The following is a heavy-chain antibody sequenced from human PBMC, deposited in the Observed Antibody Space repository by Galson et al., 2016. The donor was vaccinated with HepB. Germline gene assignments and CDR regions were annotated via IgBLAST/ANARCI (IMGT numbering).Heavy chain of an antibody. Sequence: PALVKPTQTLTLTCNFSGFSLTGSGVGVGWIRQPPGNALEWLALIYWNDDKRYSPSLKSRLTVTKDTSKKQVVLTMSNMDPVDTATYYCAHWNSYGLWYFDVWGRGTEVTVSS. CDR2: IYWNDDK. V-gene: IGHV2-5*01. CDR3: AHWNSYGLWYFDV. J-gene: IGHJ2*01. D-gene: IGHD3-16*01. CDR1: GFSLTGSGVG.